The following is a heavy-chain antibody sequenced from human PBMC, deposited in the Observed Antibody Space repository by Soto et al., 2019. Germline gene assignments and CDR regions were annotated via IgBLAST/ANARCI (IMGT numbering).Heavy chain of an antibody. D-gene: IGHD6-19*01. J-gene: IGHJ6*02. V-gene: IGHV3-33*01. Sequence: PGGSLRLSCAASGFTFSNYGMHWVRQAPGKGLEWVAIIWYDGSNKYYADSVKGRFTISRDNSKNTLYLQMNSLRAEDTAVYYCTRDPYSSGLNGMDVWGQGTTVTVSS. CDR2: IWYDGSNK. CDR1: GFTFSNYG. CDR3: TRDPYSSGLNGMDV.